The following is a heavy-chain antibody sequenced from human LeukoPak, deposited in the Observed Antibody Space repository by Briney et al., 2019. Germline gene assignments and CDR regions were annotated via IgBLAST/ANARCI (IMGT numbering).Heavy chain of an antibody. CDR1: GGSISSYY. V-gene: IGHV4-59*06. Sequence: SETLSLTCTVSGGSISSYYWSWIRQHPGKGLEWIGYIYYSGSTYYNPSLKSRVTISVDTSKNQFSLKLGSVTAADTAVYYCARERSAAIRYFDYWGQGTLVTVSS. CDR3: ARERSAAIRYFDY. J-gene: IGHJ4*02. D-gene: IGHD2-2*02. CDR2: IYYSGST.